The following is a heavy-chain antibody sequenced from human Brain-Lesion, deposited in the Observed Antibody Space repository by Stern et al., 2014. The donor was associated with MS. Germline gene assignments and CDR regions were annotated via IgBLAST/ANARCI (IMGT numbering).Heavy chain of an antibody. CDR1: GGSVSSTSYA. CDR3: AGEEDIRYCSGGSCTGNWFDP. Sequence: VQLVESGPGLVKPSETLSLTCTVAGGSVSSTSYAWAWIRQPPGKGLEWIGTIYYSGNTYYSPSLKSRLTISLDTSKNQFSLQLRSVIAADTAVYYCAGEEDIRYCSGGSCTGNWFDPWGQGTLVTVSS. CDR2: IYYSGNT. V-gene: IGHV4-39*01. J-gene: IGHJ5*02. D-gene: IGHD2-15*01.